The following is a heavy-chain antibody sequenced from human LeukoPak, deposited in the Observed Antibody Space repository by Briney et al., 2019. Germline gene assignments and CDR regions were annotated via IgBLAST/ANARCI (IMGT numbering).Heavy chain of an antibody. CDR2: INPNSGGT. V-gene: IGHV1-2*02. J-gene: IGHJ4*02. CDR3: AGDLEYYDILPMDDY. CDR1: GYSFSGYY. D-gene: IGHD3-9*01. Sequence: HRASVKVSCKASGYSFSGYYMHWLRRAPGQGLEWVGWINPNSGGTKYAQKFQGRVTMTRDTSISTAYMELSRLRSDDTAVYYCAGDLEYYDILPMDDYWGQGTLVTVSP.